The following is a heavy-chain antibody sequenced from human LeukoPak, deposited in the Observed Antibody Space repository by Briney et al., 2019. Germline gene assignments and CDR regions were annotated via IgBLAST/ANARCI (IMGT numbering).Heavy chain of an antibody. J-gene: IGHJ4*02. CDR3: ATLAPVLLWFGESDY. CDR2: ISSSGSTI. CDR1: GFTFSSYE. Sequence: PGGSLRLSCAASGFTFSSYEMNWVRQAPGKGLEWVSYISSSGSTIYYADSVKGRFTISRDNAKNSLYLQMNSLRAEDTAVYYCATLAPVLLWFGESDYWGRGTLVTVSS. D-gene: IGHD3-10*01. V-gene: IGHV3-48*03.